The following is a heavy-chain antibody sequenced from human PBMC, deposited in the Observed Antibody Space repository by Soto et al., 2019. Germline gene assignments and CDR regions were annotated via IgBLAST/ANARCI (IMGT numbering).Heavy chain of an antibody. V-gene: IGHV1-18*01. CDR1: GYTFTSYG. Sequence: GASVKVSFKASGYTFTSYGISWLRQAPGQGLEWMGWISAYNGNTNYAQKLQGRVTMTTDTSTSTAYMELRSLRSDDTAVYYCALQGGGYTTEYYYYGMDVWGQGTTVTVSS. CDR3: ALQGGGYTTEYYYYGMDV. J-gene: IGHJ6*02. CDR2: ISAYNGNT. D-gene: IGHD1-26*01.